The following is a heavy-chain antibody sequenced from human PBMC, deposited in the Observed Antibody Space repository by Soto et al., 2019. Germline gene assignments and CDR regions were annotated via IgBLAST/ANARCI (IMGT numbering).Heavy chain of an antibody. D-gene: IGHD6-13*01. J-gene: IGHJ4*02. CDR2: IKSNTDGGTT. CDR1: GFTFRSAW. V-gene: IGHV3-15*01. Sequence: EVQLVESGGGLVKPGGSLRLSCAASGFTFRSAWLSWVRQAPGKGLEWIGRIKSNTDGGTTEYAAPVKGRFTMSRDDSKNTLYLQMNSLKTEDTAVYCCTTGVAAAIYYFDYWGQGTLVTVSS. CDR3: TTGVAAAIYYFDY.